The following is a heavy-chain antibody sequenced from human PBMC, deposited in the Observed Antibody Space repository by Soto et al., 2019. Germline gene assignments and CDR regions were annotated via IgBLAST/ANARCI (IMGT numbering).Heavy chain of an antibody. V-gene: IGHV3-30*18. Sequence: QVQLVESGGGVVQPGRSLRLSCAASGFTFSSYGMHWVRQAPGKGLEWVAVISYDGSNKYYADSVKGRFTISRDNSKNTLYLQMTSLRAEDTAVYYCAKMTYGGNSEGDDYWGQGTLVTVSS. J-gene: IGHJ4*02. D-gene: IGHD4-17*01. CDR1: GFTFSSYG. CDR3: AKMTYGGNSEGDDY. CDR2: ISYDGSNK.